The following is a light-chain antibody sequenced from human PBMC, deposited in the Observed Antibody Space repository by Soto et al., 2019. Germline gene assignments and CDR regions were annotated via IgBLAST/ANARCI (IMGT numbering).Light chain of an antibody. Sequence: QSALTQPASVSGSPGQSITISCTGTSSDVGGYNYVSWYQQHPGKALKLIIYDVTNRPSGVSNRFSGSKSGNTASLTISGLQAEDEADYYCSSYTSSSTLEVFGTGTKLTVL. CDR2: DVT. J-gene: IGLJ1*01. CDR1: SSDVGGYNY. CDR3: SSYTSSSTLEV. V-gene: IGLV2-14*01.